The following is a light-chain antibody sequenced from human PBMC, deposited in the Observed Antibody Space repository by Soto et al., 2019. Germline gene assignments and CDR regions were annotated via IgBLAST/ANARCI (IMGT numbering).Light chain of an antibody. Sequence: QLVLTQSPSASASLGASVKLTCTLSSGHSSYAIAWHQQQPEKGPRYLMKLNSDGSHSKGDGIPDRFSGSSSEAERYLTISCIQSEDEAESYCQSWGTGFVVFGGGTKLTVL. V-gene: IGLV4-69*01. CDR1: SGHSSYA. J-gene: IGLJ2*01. CDR3: QSWGTGFVV. CDR2: LNSDGSH.